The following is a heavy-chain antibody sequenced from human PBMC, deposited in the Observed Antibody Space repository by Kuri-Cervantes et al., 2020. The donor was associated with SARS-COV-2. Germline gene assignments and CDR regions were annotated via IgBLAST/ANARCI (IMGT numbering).Heavy chain of an antibody. CDR3: ARSQVLKHLDWSSKLSFRYYVDF. Sequence: SETLSLTCSVSRASINTNLWTWIRQPQGKGLEWIGDVHSSGGTNYNPSLKSRVTISVDTSRSQLSLTLHSVTAADTAEYFCARSQVLKHLDWSSKLSFRYYVDFWYKGTTVTVSS. D-gene: IGHD3-16*01. CDR1: RASINTNL. V-gene: IGHV4-59*01. J-gene: IGHJ6*04. CDR2: VHSSGGT.